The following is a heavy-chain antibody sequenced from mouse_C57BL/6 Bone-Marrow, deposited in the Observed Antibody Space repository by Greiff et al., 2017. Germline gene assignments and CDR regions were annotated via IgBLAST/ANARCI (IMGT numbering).Heavy chain of an antibody. D-gene: IGHD2-4*01. J-gene: IGHJ4*01. Sequence: VQLKQSGPELVKPGASVKLSCKASGYSFTDYNMNWVKQSNGKSLEWIGVINPNYGTTSYNQKFKGKATLTVDQSSSTAYMQLNSLTSEDSAVYYCARGYDYDYAMDSWGQGTAVTVTS. CDR2: INPNYGTT. CDR3: ARGYDYDYAMDS. V-gene: IGHV1-39*01. CDR1: GYSFTDYN.